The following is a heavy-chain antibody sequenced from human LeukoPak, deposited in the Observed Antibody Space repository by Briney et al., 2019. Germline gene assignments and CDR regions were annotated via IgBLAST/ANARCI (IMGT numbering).Heavy chain of an antibody. J-gene: IGHJ5*01. V-gene: IGHV1-2*02. CDR1: GYTFTGYF. D-gene: IGHD4-23*01. Sequence: ASVKVSCKASGYTFTGYFMHWVRQAPGQGLQWMGWINPNIGDTHYAQKFRGRVTMTRDTSISTAYMELSRLTSDDTAVYYCARMDLYGGYSIGFDSWGQGTLVIVSS. CDR3: ARMDLYGGYSIGFDS. CDR2: INPNIGDT.